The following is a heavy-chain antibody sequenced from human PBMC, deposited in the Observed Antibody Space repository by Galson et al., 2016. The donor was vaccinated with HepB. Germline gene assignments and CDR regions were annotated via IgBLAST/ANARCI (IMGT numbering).Heavy chain of an antibody. D-gene: IGHD5-18*01. CDR3: ARSSGYSYFDAFDV. Sequence: SVKVSCKASGYRFSSYGISWVRQAPGQGLEWMGWISGNNGNTHFAQKFQGRATMTTDTSTDTSTRIAYVELRSLTSDDTAVYYCARSSGYSYFDAFDVWGQGTRVTVS. CDR2: ISGNNGNT. CDR1: GYRFSSYG. V-gene: IGHV1-18*04. J-gene: IGHJ3*01.